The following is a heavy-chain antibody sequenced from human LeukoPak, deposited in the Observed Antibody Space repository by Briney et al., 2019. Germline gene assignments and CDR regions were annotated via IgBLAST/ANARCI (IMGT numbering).Heavy chain of an antibody. D-gene: IGHD5-18*01. CDR3: SRLRGYSYGYADY. V-gene: IGHV3-30-3*01. CDR1: GFTFSSYA. Sequence: GGSLRLSCAASGFTFSSYAMHWVRQAPGKGLEWVAVISYDGSNKYYADSVKGRFTISRDNSKNTLYLQMNSLRAEDTAVYYCSRLRGYSYGYADYWGQGTLVTVSS. CDR2: ISYDGSNK. J-gene: IGHJ4*02.